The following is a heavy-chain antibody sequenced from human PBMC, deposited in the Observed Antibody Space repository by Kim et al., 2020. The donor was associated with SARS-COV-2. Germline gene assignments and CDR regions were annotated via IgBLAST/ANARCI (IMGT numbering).Heavy chain of an antibody. CDR3: AGQAQWLAKMGPFDY. J-gene: IGHJ4*02. D-gene: IGHD6-19*01. Sequence: SETLSLTCTVSGGSISSYYWSWIRQPPGKGLEWIGYIYYSGSTNYNPSLKSRVTISVDTSKNQFSLKLSSVTAADTAVYYCAGQAQWLAKMGPFDYWGQGTLVTVSS. CDR1: GGSISSYY. CDR2: IYYSGST. V-gene: IGHV4-59*08.